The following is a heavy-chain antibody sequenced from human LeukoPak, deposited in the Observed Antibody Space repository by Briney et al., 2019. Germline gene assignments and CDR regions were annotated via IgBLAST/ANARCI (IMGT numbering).Heavy chain of an antibody. CDR1: GGSFSGYY. D-gene: IGHD5-24*01. V-gene: IGHV4-34*01. J-gene: IGHJ4*02. CDR2: INHSGST. CDR3: ARLGKKLQSDY. Sequence: ASETLSLTCAVYGGSFSGYYWSWIRQPPGKGLEWIGEINHSGSTNYNPSLKSRVTISVDTSKNQFSLKLSSVTAADTAVYYCARLGKKLQSDYWGQGTLVTVSS.